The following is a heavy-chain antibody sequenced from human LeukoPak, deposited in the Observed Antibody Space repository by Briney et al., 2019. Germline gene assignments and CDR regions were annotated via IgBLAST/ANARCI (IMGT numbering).Heavy chain of an antibody. J-gene: IGHJ6*02. D-gene: IGHD6-13*01. CDR1: GGSFSGYY. CDR2: INHSGST. V-gene: IGHV4-34*10. CDR3: ARETSSSSSWYDARKRSYGMDV. Sequence: SSETLSLTCGVYGGSFSGYYWSWIRQPPGKGLEWIGEINHSGSTNYNPSLESRATLSVDTSKNQFSLKLSSVTAADTAVYYCARETSSSSSWYDARKRSYGMDVWGQGTTVTVSS.